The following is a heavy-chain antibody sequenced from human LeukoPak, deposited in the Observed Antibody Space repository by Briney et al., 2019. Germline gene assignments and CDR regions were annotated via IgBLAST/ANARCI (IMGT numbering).Heavy chain of an antibody. J-gene: IGHJ4*02. Sequence: MHWVRQXPGKGMEGVSGISWNSGSIRYADSVKGRFTISRDNAKNSLYLQMNSLRAEDTALYYCAKDAYGSGSYVNYWGQGTLVTVSS. CDR2: ISWNSGSI. V-gene: IGHV3-9*01. CDR3: AKDAYGSGSYVNY. D-gene: IGHD3-10*01.